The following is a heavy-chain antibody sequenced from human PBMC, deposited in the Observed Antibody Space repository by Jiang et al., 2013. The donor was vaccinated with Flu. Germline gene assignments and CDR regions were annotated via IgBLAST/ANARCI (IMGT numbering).Heavy chain of an antibody. CDR2: IYADASKK. CDR3: AKEGGTNWGSGWFDP. J-gene: IGHJ5*02. V-gene: IGHV3-33*06. CDR1: GFTVRSHG. D-gene: IGHD7-27*01. Sequence: VQLVESGGGVVQPGRSQTLSCAASGFTVRSHGMHWVRQAPGKEPEWVAGIYADASKKVYGDSVKGRFTISRDTSKNTVYLQMNSLRAEDTAVYYCAKEGGTNWGSGWFDPWG.